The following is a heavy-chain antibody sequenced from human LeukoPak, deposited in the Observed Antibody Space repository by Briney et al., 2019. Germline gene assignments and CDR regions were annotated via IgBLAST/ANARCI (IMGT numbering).Heavy chain of an antibody. CDR3: ARDRLLVDRDYSSYYYMDV. CDR2: IHSGGST. Sequence: GGSLRLSCAASGLTVSSNSMSWVRQAPGKGLERVSFIHSGGSTYYADSVKGRFTISRDNSNNTLILQMNSLRADDTAVYFCARDRLLVDRDYSSYYYMDVWGKGTTVTVSS. D-gene: IGHD2-8*02. V-gene: IGHV3-53*01. J-gene: IGHJ6*03. CDR1: GLTVSSNS.